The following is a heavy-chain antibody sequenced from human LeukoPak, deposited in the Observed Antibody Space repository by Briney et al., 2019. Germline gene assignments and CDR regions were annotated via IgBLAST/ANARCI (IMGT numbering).Heavy chain of an antibody. CDR2: IYYSGST. D-gene: IGHD3-10*01. CDR3: ARVRGDYYGSDNWFDP. V-gene: IGHV4-39*07. Sequence: SETLSLTCTVSGGPISSSRYYWGWIRQPPGKGLEWIGSIYYSGSTYYNPSLKSRVTISVDTSKNQFSLKLSSVTAADTAVYYCARVRGDYYGSDNWFDPWGQGTLVTVSS. CDR1: GGPISSSRYY. J-gene: IGHJ5*02.